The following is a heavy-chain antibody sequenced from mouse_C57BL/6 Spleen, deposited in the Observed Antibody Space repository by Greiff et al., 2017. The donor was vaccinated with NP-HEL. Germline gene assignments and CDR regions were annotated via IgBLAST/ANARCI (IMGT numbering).Heavy chain of an antibody. CDR2: IYPGSGNT. J-gene: IGHJ2*01. D-gene: IGHD1-1*01. CDR3: ARGGYYYYSSSYVDY. CDR1: GYTFTDYY. Sequence: QVQLKQSGAELVRPGASVKLSCKASGYTFTDYYINWVKQRPGQGLEWIARIYPGSGNTYYNEKFRGKATLTADKSSSTAYMQLSSLTSEDSAVYFYARGGYYYYSSSYVDYWGQGTTLTVSS. V-gene: IGHV1-76*01.